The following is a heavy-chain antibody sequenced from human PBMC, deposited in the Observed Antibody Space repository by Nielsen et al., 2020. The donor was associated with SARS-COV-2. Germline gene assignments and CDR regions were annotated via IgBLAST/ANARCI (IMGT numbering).Heavy chain of an antibody. Sequence: GSLRLSCTVSGGSISSYYWSWIRQPPGKGLEWIGYIYYSGSTNYNPSLKSRVTISVDTSKNQFSLKLSSVTAADTAVYYCARGSSDKAAAVPNWFDPWGQGTLVTVSS. CDR1: GGSISSYY. J-gene: IGHJ5*02. CDR2: IYYSGST. D-gene: IGHD6-13*01. V-gene: IGHV4-59*01. CDR3: ARGSSDKAAAVPNWFDP.